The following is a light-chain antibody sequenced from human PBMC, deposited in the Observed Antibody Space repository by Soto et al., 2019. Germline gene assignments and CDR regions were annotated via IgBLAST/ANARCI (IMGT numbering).Light chain of an antibody. J-gene: IGLJ2*01. CDR3: AAWDASLSGVV. V-gene: IGLV1-47*02. CDR2: SNS. Sequence: QSVLTQPPSASGAPGQRVTISCSGSSSNIGSNSVYWYQQFPGTAPKRLIYSNSQRPSGVPDRFSGSKSGTSASLAISGLRSEDEADYYCAAWDASLSGVVFGGGTQLTVL. CDR1: SSNIGSNS.